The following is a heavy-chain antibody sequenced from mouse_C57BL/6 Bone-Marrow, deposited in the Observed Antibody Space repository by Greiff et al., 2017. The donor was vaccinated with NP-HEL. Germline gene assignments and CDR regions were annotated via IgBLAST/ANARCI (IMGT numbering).Heavy chain of an antibody. Sequence: EVQVVESGGGLVQPGGSLKLSCAASGFTFSDYGMAWVRQAPRKGPEWVAFISNLAYSIYYADTVTGRFTISRENAKNTLYLEMSSLRSEDTAMYYCARSLYDYDPHWYFDVWGTGTTVTVSS. J-gene: IGHJ1*03. V-gene: IGHV5-15*01. D-gene: IGHD2-4*01. CDR3: ARSLYDYDPHWYFDV. CDR2: ISNLAYSI. CDR1: GFTFSDYG.